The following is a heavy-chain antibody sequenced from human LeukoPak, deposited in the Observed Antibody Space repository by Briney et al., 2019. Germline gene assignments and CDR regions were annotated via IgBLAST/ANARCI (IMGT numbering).Heavy chain of an antibody. D-gene: IGHD3-10*01. CDR2: IYHSGST. Sequence: PGGSLRLSCAASGFTFTNYAMTWVRQPPGKGLEWIGSIYHSGSTYHNPSLKSRVTISVDTSKNQFSLKLRSVTAADTAVYYCAREDDGSESWTMTYYYYYYMDVWGKGTTVTVSS. CDR1: GFTFTNYA. J-gene: IGHJ6*03. CDR3: AREDDGSESWTMTYYYYYYMDV. V-gene: IGHV4-38-2*02.